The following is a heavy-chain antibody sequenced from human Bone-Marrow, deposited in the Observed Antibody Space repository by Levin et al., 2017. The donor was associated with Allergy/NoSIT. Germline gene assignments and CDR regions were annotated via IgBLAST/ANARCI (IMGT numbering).Heavy chain of an antibody. D-gene: IGHD6-25*01. Sequence: PGGSLRLSCAASGFTFSSYGMHWVRQAPGKGLEWVAVIWSDGSNKIYADSVKGRFTISRDNSKNTLYLQMNSLRAEDTAVYYCATDSGAAPFDYWGQGTLVTVSP. CDR1: GFTFSSYG. CDR2: IWSDGSNK. CDR3: ATDSGAAPFDY. J-gene: IGHJ4*02. V-gene: IGHV3-33*01.